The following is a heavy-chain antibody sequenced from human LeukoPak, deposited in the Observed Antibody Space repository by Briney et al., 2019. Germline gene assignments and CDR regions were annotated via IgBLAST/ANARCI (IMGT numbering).Heavy chain of an antibody. D-gene: IGHD3-22*01. Sequence: GESLKISCKASGYSFTSYWIGWVRQLPEKGLERMGIIYPGDSDTRYSPSFQGQVTISADKSISTAYLQWSSPKASDTAMYYCARERSSGYYTEDAFDIWGQGTMVTVSS. CDR2: IYPGDSDT. V-gene: IGHV5-51*01. J-gene: IGHJ3*02. CDR3: ARERSSGYYTEDAFDI. CDR1: GYSFTSYW.